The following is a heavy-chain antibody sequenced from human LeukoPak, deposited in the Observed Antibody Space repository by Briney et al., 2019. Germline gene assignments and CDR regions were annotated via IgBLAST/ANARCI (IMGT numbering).Heavy chain of an antibody. V-gene: IGHV3-74*01. CDR1: GFTFSSYW. CDR2: INTDGSST. Sequence: GGSLRLSCAAPGFTFSSYWMHWVRQVPGKGLVWVSRINTDGSSTSYADSVKGRFTISRDNAKNTLYLQMNSLRAEDTAVYYCVRDLVAGTTPDYWGQGTLVTVSS. D-gene: IGHD6-19*01. J-gene: IGHJ4*02. CDR3: VRDLVAGTTPDY.